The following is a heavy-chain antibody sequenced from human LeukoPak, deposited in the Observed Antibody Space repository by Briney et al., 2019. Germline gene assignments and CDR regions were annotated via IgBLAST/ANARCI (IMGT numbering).Heavy chain of an antibody. D-gene: IGHD1-14*01. CDR3: ARDIDHRYFDL. Sequence: ASVKVSCTASGGTFSTYAISWVRQAPGQGLEWMGWINPNSGGTNYAQKFQGRVTMTRDTSISTAYMELSRLRSDDTAVYYCARDIDHRYFDLWGRGTLVTVTS. CDR2: INPNSGGT. J-gene: IGHJ2*01. CDR1: GGTFSTYA. V-gene: IGHV1-2*02.